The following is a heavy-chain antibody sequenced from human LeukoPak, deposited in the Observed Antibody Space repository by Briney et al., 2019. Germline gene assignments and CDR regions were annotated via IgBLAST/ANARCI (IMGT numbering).Heavy chain of an antibody. Sequence: ASVKVSCTASVYTFTDYYMYWARQAPGQGLEWMGWINPNSGGTNYAQKFQGRVTMTTDTSISTAFWEVSRLRSDDTAVYYCARVRIGQQLDKYYYYAMGVWGQGTTVTISS. CDR1: VYTFTDYY. J-gene: IGHJ6*02. D-gene: IGHD6-13*01. CDR3: ARVRIGQQLDKYYYYAMGV. V-gene: IGHV1-2*02. CDR2: INPNSGGT.